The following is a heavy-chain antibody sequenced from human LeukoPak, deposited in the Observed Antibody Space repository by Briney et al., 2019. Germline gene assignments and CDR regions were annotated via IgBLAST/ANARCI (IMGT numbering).Heavy chain of an antibody. V-gene: IGHV1-46*01. D-gene: IGHD5-24*01. CDR3: ARSRDKYYFDY. Sequence: ASVTVSCKASGYTFTSYYMHWVRQAPGQGLEWVGIINPSDGSTSYAQMVQGRITMTRDTSTSTVYMELSSLRSEDTAVYYCARSRDKYYFDYWGQGTLVTVSS. CDR1: GYTFTSYY. J-gene: IGHJ4*02. CDR2: INPSDGST.